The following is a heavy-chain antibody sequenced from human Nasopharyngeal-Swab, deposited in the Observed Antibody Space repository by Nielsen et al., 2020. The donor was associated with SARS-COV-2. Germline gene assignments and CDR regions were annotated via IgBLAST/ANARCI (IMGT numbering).Heavy chain of an antibody. D-gene: IGHD6-13*01. CDR2: IYYSGST. CDR1: GGSISNYF. CDR3: ARGLAAAWYGIYYFDY. J-gene: IGHJ4*02. V-gene: IGHV4-59*13. Sequence: SETLSLTCTVSGGSISNYFCSWIRQPPGKGLEWIGYIYYSGSTNYNPSLKSRVTISVDTSKNQFSLKLSSVTAADTAVYYCARGLAAAWYGIYYFDYWGQGTLVTVSS.